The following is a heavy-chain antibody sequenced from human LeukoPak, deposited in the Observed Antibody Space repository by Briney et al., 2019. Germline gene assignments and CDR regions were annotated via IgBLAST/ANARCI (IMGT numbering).Heavy chain of an antibody. J-gene: IGHJ6*04. CDR1: GYTFTSYD. D-gene: IGHD3-10*01. Sequence: ASVKVSCKASGYTFTSYDINWVRQATGQGLEWMGWISGYNGNTNYAQKRQGRVTMTTDTSTSTAYMELRSLRSDDTAVYYCARDGAYYYGSGRRSPVSGDVWGKGTTVTVSS. CDR2: ISGYNGNT. CDR3: ARDGAYYYGSGRRSPVSGDV. V-gene: IGHV1-18*01.